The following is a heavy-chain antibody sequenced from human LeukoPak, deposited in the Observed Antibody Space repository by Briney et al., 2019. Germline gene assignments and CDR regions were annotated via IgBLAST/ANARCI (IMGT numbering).Heavy chain of an antibody. CDR2: IRYDGSNK. CDR1: GFTFSSYG. Sequence: GGSLRLSCAASGFTFSSYGMHWVRQAPGKGLGWVAFIRYDGSNKYYADSVKGRFTISRDNSKNTLYLQMNSLRAEDTAVYYCASDCSSTSCYTWVNFDYWGQGTLVTVSS. V-gene: IGHV3-30*02. J-gene: IGHJ4*02. D-gene: IGHD2-2*02. CDR3: ASDCSSTSCYTWVNFDY.